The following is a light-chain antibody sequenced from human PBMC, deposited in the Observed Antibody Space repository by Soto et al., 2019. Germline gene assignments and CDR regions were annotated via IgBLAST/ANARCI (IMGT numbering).Light chain of an antibody. CDR2: EVN. CDR3: CSFAGSGTGV. Sequence: QSALTQPASVSGSPGQSIASSCTGTSGDIGTYNLVSWYQQHPGKAPKLMISEVNKRPSGVSDRLSGSKSGDTASLTISGLRTEDEADYYCCSFAGSGTGVFGTGTKVTVL. V-gene: IGLV2-23*02. CDR1: SGDIGTYNL. J-gene: IGLJ1*01.